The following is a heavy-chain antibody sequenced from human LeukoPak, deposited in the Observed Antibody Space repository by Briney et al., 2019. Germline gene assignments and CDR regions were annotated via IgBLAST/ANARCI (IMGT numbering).Heavy chain of an antibody. CDR2: INNDGSTT. V-gene: IGHV3-74*01. Sequence: GGSLRLSCAASGFTFSSYWMSWVRQAPGEGLVWVSHINNDGSTTTYADSVKGRFTISRDNAKNTLYLHVNSLRAEDTAVYYCARGGFCSGADCRGSFDYWGQGSLVTVSS. CDR3: ARGGFCSGADCRGSFDY. CDR1: GFTFSSYW. D-gene: IGHD2-15*01. J-gene: IGHJ4*02.